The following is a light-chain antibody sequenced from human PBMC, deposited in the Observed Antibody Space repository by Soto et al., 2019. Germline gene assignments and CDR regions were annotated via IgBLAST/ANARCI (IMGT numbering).Light chain of an antibody. CDR3: QQYYTTPLT. J-gene: IGKJ3*01. V-gene: IGKV4-1*01. CDR2: WAS. Sequence: DIVMTQSPDSLAVSLGERATINCKSSQSVLYSSNNKNYLAWYQQKPGQPPKLLIYWASTRESGVPDRFSGSGSGTDFTLTSSSLQAEDVAVYYCQQYYTTPLTFGPGTKVDIQ. CDR1: QSVLYSSNNKNY.